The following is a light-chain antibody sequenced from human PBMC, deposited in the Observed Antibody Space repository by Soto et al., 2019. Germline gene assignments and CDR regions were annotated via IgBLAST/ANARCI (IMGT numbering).Light chain of an antibody. CDR2: AVS. Sequence: EIVLTQSPATLSLSPGERATLSCRASQSVSSYLAWYQQKPGQAPRPLIYAVSSRATGIPDRFSGSGSGTDFTLTISRLEPEDFAVYYCQQYGSSPRTFGQGTKVDIK. J-gene: IGKJ1*01. CDR3: QQYGSSPRT. CDR1: QSVSSY. V-gene: IGKV3-20*01.